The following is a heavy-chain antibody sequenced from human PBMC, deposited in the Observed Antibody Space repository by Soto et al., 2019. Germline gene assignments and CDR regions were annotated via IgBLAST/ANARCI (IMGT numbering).Heavy chain of an antibody. CDR1: GGSFSGYY. Sequence: QVQLQQWGAGLLKPSETLSLTCAVYGGSFSGYYWSWIRQPPGKGLEWIGEINHSGSTNYNPSLKSRVTISVDTSKNQFSLKLSSVTAADTAVYYCARGYCSSTSCQPYYFDYLGQGTLVTVSS. D-gene: IGHD2-2*01. CDR3: ARGYCSSTSCQPYYFDY. V-gene: IGHV4-34*01. J-gene: IGHJ4*02. CDR2: INHSGST.